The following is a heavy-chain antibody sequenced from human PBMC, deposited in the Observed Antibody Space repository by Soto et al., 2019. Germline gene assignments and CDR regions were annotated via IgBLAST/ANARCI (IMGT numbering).Heavy chain of an antibody. Sequence: QVQLVQSGAEVKKPGSSVKVSCKASGGTFSSYTISWVRQAPGQGLEWMGRIIPILGIANYAQKFQGRVTITADKSKSTADRELSSLRSEDTAVHYCARDLQDDGDYDPNDWFDPWGQGTLVTVSS. CDR2: IIPILGIA. J-gene: IGHJ5*02. D-gene: IGHD4-17*01. CDR3: ARDLQDDGDYDPNDWFDP. V-gene: IGHV1-69*08. CDR1: GGTFSSYT.